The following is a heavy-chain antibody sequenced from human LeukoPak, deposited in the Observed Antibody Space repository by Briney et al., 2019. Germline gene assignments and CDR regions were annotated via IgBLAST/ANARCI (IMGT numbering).Heavy chain of an antibody. CDR3: AKDIDSAGYGAFEI. V-gene: IGHV3-9*01. Sequence: GRSLRLSCATSGFTFDDFAMHWVRQAPGKGLEWVSYISWNSDTITYADSVKGRFTISRDNAKNSLYLQISSLRDEDTAFYYCAKDIDSAGYGAFEIWGQGTAVTVSS. J-gene: IGHJ3*02. CDR1: GFTFDDFA. CDR2: ISWNSDTI. D-gene: IGHD3-22*01.